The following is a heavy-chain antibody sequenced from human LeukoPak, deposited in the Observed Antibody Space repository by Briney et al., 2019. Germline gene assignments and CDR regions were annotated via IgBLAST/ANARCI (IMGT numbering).Heavy chain of an antibody. CDR1: GYTFTGYY. V-gene: IGHV1-2*02. J-gene: IGHJ4*02. Sequence: ASVKVSCKASGYTFTGYYMHWVRQAPGQGLEWMGWINPNSGGTNYAQKFQGRVTMTRDTSISTAYMELSRLRSDDTAVYYCARDQGGYSGYEPPLDYWGQGTLVTVSS. D-gene: IGHD5-12*01. CDR2: INPNSGGT. CDR3: ARDQGGYSGYEPPLDY.